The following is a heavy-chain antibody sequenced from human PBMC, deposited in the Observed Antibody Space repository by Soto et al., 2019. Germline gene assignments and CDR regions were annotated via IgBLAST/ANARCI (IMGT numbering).Heavy chain of an antibody. D-gene: IGHD2-2*03. CDR1: GFTFSSYG. CDR2: IWYDGSNK. V-gene: IGHV3-33*01. Sequence: QVQLVESGGGVVQPGRSLRLSCAASGFTFSSYGMHWVRQAPGKGLEWVAVIWYDGSNKYYADSVKGRFTISRDNSKNTLYLQMNSLRAEDTAVYYCARSDGYCSSTSCYAWYFDLWGRGTLVPVSS. J-gene: IGHJ2*01. CDR3: ARSDGYCSSTSCYAWYFDL.